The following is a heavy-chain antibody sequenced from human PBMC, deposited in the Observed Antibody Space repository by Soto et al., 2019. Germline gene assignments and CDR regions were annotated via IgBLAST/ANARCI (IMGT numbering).Heavy chain of an antibody. CDR1: GGSFSGYY. V-gene: IGHV4-34*01. D-gene: IGHD3-16*02. CDR3: ARGPFYYDYVWGSYRYSRAWFDP. Sequence: SLTCAVYGGSFSGYYWSWIRQPPGKGLEWIGEINHSGSTNYNPSLKSRVTISVDTSKNQFSLKLSSVTAADTAVYYCARGPFYYDYVWGSYRYSRAWFDPWGQGTLVTVSS. CDR2: INHSGST. J-gene: IGHJ5*02.